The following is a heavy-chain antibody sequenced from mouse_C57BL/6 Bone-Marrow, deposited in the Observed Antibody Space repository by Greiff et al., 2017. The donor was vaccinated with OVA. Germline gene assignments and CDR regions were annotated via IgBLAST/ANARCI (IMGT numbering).Heavy chain of an antibody. CDR1: GYTFTDYN. Sequence: VQLQQSGPELVKPGASVKIPCKASGYTFTDYNMDWVKQSHGKSLEWIGDINPNNGGTIYNQKFKGKATLTVDKSSSTAYMELRSLTSEDTAVYYCARRGYYVNYYAMDYWGQGTSVTVSS. CDR2: INPNNGGT. J-gene: IGHJ4*01. V-gene: IGHV1-18*01. CDR3: ARRGYYVNYYAMDY. D-gene: IGHD2-3*01.